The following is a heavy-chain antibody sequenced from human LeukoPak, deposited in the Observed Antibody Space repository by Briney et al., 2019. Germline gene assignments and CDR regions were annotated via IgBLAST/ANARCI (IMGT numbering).Heavy chain of an antibody. CDR2: IKQDASEH. V-gene: IGHV3-7*03. CDR3: ARRGNYGSGIQEY. CDR1: GFTCSSYW. Sequence: PGGSLRLSCAASGFTCSSYWMTWVRQAPGRGLEEVANIKQDASEHYYEVSVKGRFTIARDNAKKLLYLQMNSLRVQDTALYYCARRGNYGSGIQEYWGQVTLVTVSS. D-gene: IGHD3-10*01. J-gene: IGHJ4*02.